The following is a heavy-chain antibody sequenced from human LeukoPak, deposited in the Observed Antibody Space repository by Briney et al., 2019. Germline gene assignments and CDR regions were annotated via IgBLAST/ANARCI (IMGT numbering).Heavy chain of an antibody. CDR1: GFTFSSHW. Sequence: AGGSLRLSCAASGFTFSSHWMHWVRQAPGRGLVWVSRIDRDGGSETYADSVKGRFAISRDNAKNTLYLQMNSLRAEDTAVYYCAKTFHDYVWGSLDAFHIWGQGTMVTVSS. J-gene: IGHJ3*02. CDR3: AKTFHDYVWGSLDAFHI. D-gene: IGHD3-16*01. CDR2: IDRDGGSE. V-gene: IGHV3-74*01.